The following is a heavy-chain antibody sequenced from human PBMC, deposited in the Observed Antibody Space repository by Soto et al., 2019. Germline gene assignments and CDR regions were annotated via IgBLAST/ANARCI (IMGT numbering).Heavy chain of an antibody. D-gene: IGHD4-17*01. CDR2: ISSSSSYI. J-gene: IGHJ4*02. Sequence: GGSLRLSCAASGFTFSSYSMNWVRQAPGKGLEWVSSISSSSSYIYYADSVKGRFTISRDNAKNSLYLQMNSLRAEDTAVYYCARDRRSPNYGAHPFDYWGQGTLVTVSS. CDR1: GFTFSSYS. CDR3: ARDRRSPNYGAHPFDY. V-gene: IGHV3-21*01.